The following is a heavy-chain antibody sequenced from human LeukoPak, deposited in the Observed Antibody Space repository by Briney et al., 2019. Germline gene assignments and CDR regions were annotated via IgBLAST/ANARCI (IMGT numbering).Heavy chain of an antibody. V-gene: IGHV3-30-3*01. Sequence: PGGSLRPSCAASGFTFSSYAMHWVRQAPGKGLEWVAVISYDGSNKYYADSVKGRFTISRDNSKNTRYLQMNSLKSEDTAVYYCASPLNYYDRIDPWGQGTLVTVSS. CDR1: GFTFSSYA. D-gene: IGHD3-22*01. CDR2: ISYDGSNK. J-gene: IGHJ5*02. CDR3: ASPLNYYDRIDP.